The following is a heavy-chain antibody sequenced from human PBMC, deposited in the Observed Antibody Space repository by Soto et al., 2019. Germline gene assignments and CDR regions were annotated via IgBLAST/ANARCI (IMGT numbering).Heavy chain of an antibody. J-gene: IGHJ4*02. V-gene: IGHV1-8*01. Sequence: ASVKVSCKASGDTFTTYDINWVRQATGHGLEWVGWINPNSGNIGYAQRFQGRVTMTRDTAIRTAYMEVSSLRSDDTAVYYCARGRASGSYYLLDYWGQGTLVTVSS. D-gene: IGHD3-10*01. CDR3: ARGRASGSYYLLDY. CDR2: INPNSGNI. CDR1: GDTFTTYD.